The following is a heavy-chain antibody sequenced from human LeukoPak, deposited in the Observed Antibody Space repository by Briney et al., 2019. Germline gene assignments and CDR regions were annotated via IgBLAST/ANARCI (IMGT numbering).Heavy chain of an antibody. Sequence: GGSLRLSCAASGFTFSSYAMSWVRQAPGKGLEWVSAISGSGGSTYYADSVKGRFTISRDNSKNTLYLQMNSLRAEDTAVYYYAKDPVVITTTIRPTEYFQHWGQGTLVTVSS. CDR1: GFTFSSYA. J-gene: IGHJ1*01. D-gene: IGHD2/OR15-2a*01. CDR2: ISGSGGST. CDR3: AKDPVVITTTIRPTEYFQH. V-gene: IGHV3-23*01.